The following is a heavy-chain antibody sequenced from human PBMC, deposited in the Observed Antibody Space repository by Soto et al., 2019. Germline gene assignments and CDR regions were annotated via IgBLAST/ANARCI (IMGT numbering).Heavy chain of an antibody. Sequence: SETLSLTCAVSGGSISSGGYSWSWIRQPPGKGLEWIGYIYHSGSTYYNPSLKSRVTISVDRSKNQFSLKLSSVTAADTAVYYFARGHPNCISTSCYAGFDPWGQGTLVTVSS. CDR2: IYHSGST. CDR3: ARGHPNCISTSCYAGFDP. V-gene: IGHV4-30-2*01. J-gene: IGHJ5*02. D-gene: IGHD2-2*01. CDR1: GGSISSGGYS.